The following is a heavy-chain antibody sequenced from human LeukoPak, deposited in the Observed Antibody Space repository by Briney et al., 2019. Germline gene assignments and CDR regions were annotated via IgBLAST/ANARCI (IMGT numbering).Heavy chain of an antibody. V-gene: IGHV1-2*02. CDR1: GYTFTGYY. CDR3: ARAGGGVGYDILTGYLWHMDY. Sequence: ASVKVSCKASGYTFTGYYMHWVRQAPGQGLEWMGWINPNSGGTNYAQKFQGRVTMTRDTSISTAYMELSRLRSDDTAVYYCARAGGGVGYDILTGYLWHMDYWGQGTLVTVSS. J-gene: IGHJ4*02. CDR2: INPNSGGT. D-gene: IGHD3-9*01.